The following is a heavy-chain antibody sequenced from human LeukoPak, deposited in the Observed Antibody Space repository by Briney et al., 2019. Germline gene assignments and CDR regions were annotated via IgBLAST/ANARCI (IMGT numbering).Heavy chain of an antibody. Sequence: SETLSLTCAVYGGSFSGYYWTWIRQPPGKGPEWIGEIDHSGSTNYNPSLKSRVTISVDTSKNQFSLNLSSVTAADTAVYYCARGTSTYGPWGQGTLVTVSS. CDR2: IDHSGST. D-gene: IGHD4-17*01. CDR3: ARGTSTYGP. V-gene: IGHV4-34*01. J-gene: IGHJ4*02. CDR1: GGSFSGYY.